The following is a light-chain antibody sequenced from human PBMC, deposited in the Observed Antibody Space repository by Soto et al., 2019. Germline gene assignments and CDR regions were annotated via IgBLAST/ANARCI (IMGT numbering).Light chain of an antibody. V-gene: IGLV2-14*01. CDR1: NSDVNY. J-gene: IGLJ1*01. Sequence: QSALTQPASVSGAPGQSITISCTGTNSDVNYVSWHQQHPGKAPKLMIYEVSSRPSGVSNRFSGSKSGNTASLTISGLQSEDEADYYCSSSASRTTVVFGTGTKLTVL. CDR3: SSSASRTTVV. CDR2: EVS.